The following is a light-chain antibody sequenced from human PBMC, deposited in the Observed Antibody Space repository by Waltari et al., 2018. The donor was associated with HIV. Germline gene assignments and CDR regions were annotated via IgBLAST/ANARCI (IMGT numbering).Light chain of an antibody. CDR2: DAS. V-gene: IGKV3-15*01. J-gene: IGKJ1*01. Sequence: EIVMTQSPVTLSVSPGERATLSCRASESVRSKLAWYQQKAGQAPRLLIYDASTRASGIPARFSGSGSWTEFTLTISSLQSEDFAVYYCQQYNDWPRTFGQGTKVESK. CDR3: QQYNDWPRT. CDR1: ESVRSK.